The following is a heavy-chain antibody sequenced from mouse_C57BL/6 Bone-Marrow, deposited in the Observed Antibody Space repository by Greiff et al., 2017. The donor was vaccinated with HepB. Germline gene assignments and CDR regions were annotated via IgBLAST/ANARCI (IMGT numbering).Heavy chain of an antibody. CDR2: IDPSDSYT. J-gene: IGHJ4*01. CDR3: ARDGYYVPYAMDY. D-gene: IGHD2-3*01. Sequence: QVQLQQSGAELVKPGASVKLSCKASGYTFTSYWMQWVKQRPGQGLEWIGEIDPSDSYTNYNQKFKGKATLTVDTSSSTAYMQLSSLTSEDSAVYYCARDGYYVPYAMDYWGQGTSVTASS. CDR1: GYTFTSYW. V-gene: IGHV1-50*01.